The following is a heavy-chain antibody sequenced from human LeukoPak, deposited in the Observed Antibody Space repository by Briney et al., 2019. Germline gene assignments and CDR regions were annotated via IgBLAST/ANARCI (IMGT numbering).Heavy chain of an antibody. D-gene: IGHD3-10*01. V-gene: IGHV3-23*01. CDR2: ISGSGGST. J-gene: IGHJ3*02. Sequence: GGSLRISCAASGFTFSSYAMSWVRQAPGKGLEWVSAISGSGGSTYYADSVKGRFTISRDNAKNSLYLQMNSLRAEDTALYYCAKGVRITMVRGAFDIWGQGTMVTVSS. CDR3: AKGVRITMVRGAFDI. CDR1: GFTFSSYA.